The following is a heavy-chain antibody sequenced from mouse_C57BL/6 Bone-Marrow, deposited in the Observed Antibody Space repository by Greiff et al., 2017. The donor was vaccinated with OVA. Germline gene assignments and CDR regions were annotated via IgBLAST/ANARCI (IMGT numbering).Heavy chain of an antibody. V-gene: IGHV3-6*01. D-gene: IGHD1-1*01. J-gene: IGHJ1*03. CDR1: GYSITSGYY. Sequence: DVQLQESGPGLVKPSQSLSLTCSVTGYSITSGYYWNWIRQFPGNKLEWMGYISYDGSNNYNPSLKNRISITRDTSKNQFFLKLNSVTTEDTATYYCARGAIQNITTDWGYFDVWGTGTTVTVSS. CDR3: ARGAIQNITTDWGYFDV. CDR2: ISYDGSN.